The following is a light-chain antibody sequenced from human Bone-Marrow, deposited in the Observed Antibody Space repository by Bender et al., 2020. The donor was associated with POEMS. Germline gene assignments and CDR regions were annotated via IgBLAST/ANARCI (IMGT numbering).Light chain of an antibody. Sequence: QYVLTQPPSMSVAPGQRVTISCTGSRYNIGAGYDVKWYQQLPRTAPKLLMFANNDRPSGVPDRFSGSKSGTSASLAISDIQSEDEGDYYCSSWDDSLSGWVFGGGTKLTVL. CDR1: RYNIGAGYD. V-gene: IGLV1-50*01. CDR2: ANN. J-gene: IGLJ3*02. CDR3: SSWDDSLSGWV.